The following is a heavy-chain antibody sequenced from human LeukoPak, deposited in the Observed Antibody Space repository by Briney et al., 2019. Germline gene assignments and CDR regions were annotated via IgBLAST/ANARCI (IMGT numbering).Heavy chain of an antibody. V-gene: IGHV3-23*01. Sequence: GGSLRLSCAASGFTFSSYAMSWVRQAPGKGLEWVSAISGSGGSTYYADSVKGRFTISRDNSKNTLYLQMNSLRAEDTAVYYCAKLTYYYDSSGYYGNWGQGTLVTVSS. D-gene: IGHD3-22*01. J-gene: IGHJ4*02. CDR1: GFTFSSYA. CDR2: ISGSGGST. CDR3: AKLTYYYDSSGYYGN.